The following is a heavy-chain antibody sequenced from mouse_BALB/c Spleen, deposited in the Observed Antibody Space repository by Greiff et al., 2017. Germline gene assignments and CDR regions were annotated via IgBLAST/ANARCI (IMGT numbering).Heavy chain of an antibody. CDR3: ASYDYLFAY. CDR1: GYTFTSYT. D-gene: IGHD2-4*01. Sequence: VKLQQSGAELARPGASVKMSCKASGYTFTSYTMHWVKQRPGQGLEWIGYINPSSGYTNYNQKFKDKATLTADKSSSTAYMQLSSLTSEDSAVYYCASYDYLFAYWGQGTLVTVSA. CDR2: INPSSGYT. J-gene: IGHJ3*01. V-gene: IGHV1-4*01.